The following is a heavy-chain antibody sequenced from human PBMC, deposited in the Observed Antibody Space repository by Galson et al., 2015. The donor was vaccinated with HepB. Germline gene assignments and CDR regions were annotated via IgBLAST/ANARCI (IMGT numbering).Heavy chain of an antibody. D-gene: IGHD6-6*01. J-gene: IGHJ4*02. V-gene: IGHV3-7*03. CDR1: GFTFSSYW. Sequence: SLRLSCAASGFTFSSYWMSWVRQAPGKGLEWVANIKQDGSEKCYVDSVKGRFTISRDNAKNSLYLQMNSLRAEDTAVYYCAKPPFDVFEYSSSYGIRDYWGQGTLVTVSS. CDR3: AKPPFDVFEYSSSYGIRDY. CDR2: IKQDGSEK.